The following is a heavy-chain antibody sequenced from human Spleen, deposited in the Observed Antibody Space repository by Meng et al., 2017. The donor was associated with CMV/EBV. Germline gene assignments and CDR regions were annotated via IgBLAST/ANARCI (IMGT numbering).Heavy chain of an antibody. V-gene: IGHV3-53*01. CDR3: AKDRDPLLLWFGESIDY. D-gene: IGHD3-10*01. CDR2: LYRDGTT. CDR1: GFSVSNSY. J-gene: IGHJ4*02. Sequence: GESLKISCVVSGFSVSNSYMNWVRQAPGKGLEWVSDLYRDGTTYYADSVKGRFTISRDTSKNTLYLQMNSLRAEDTAVYYCAKDRDPLLLWFGESIDYWGQGTLVTVSS.